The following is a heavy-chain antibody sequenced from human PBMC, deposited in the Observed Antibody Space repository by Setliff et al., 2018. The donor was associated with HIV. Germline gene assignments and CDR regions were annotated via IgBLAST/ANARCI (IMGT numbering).Heavy chain of an antibody. V-gene: IGHV3-74*01. CDR3: ARDIYYGSGTYPDY. Sequence: GGSLRLSCAASGFTFSSYSMNWVRQAPGKGLVCVSRVNNDGTDTIYADSVKGRFTISRDNAKSTVYLQMNRLRAEDTAVYYCARDIYYGSGTYPDYWGQGTLVTVSS. CDR1: GFTFSSYS. CDR2: VNNDGTDT. D-gene: IGHD3-10*01. J-gene: IGHJ4*02.